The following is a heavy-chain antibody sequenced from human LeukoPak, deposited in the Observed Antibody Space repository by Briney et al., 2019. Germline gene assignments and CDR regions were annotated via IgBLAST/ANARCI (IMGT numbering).Heavy chain of an antibody. D-gene: IGHD6-19*01. Sequence: GGSLRLSCAASGFIFSSYAMTWVRPAPGKGLEWVSSIYASGGSSYYADSLKGRFTISRDNSKNTFFLQMNTLRAADTAVNYCAKGSGSGWYGWFAPWGEGTLVTVSS. V-gene: IGHV3-23*01. CDR1: GFIFSSYA. J-gene: IGHJ5*02. CDR3: AKGSGSGWYGWFAP. CDR2: IYASGGSS.